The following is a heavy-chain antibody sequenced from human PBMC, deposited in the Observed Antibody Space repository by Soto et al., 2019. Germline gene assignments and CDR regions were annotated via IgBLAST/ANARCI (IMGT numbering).Heavy chain of an antibody. CDR2: IYYSGST. Sequence: QLQLQESGPGLVKPSETLSLTCTVSGGSISSGSYFWGWIRQPPGKGLEGVGSIYYSGSTSYNPSHTRRLTMSVDTPTNQFSLKVSSVSDADTAGYYCARHTGYSSGTRWFDPWGQGTLVTVSS. CDR1: GGSISSGSYF. D-gene: IGHD6-19*01. CDR3: ARHTGYSSGTRWFDP. V-gene: IGHV4-39*01. J-gene: IGHJ5*02.